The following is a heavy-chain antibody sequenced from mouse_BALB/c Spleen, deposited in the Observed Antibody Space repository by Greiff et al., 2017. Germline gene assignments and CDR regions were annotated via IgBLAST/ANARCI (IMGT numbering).Heavy chain of an antibody. CDR1: GFTFSSYT. J-gene: IGHJ3*01. CDR2: ISNGGGST. D-gene: IGHD3-2*01. Sequence: EVQVVESGGGLVQPGGSLKLSCAASGFTFSSYTMSWVRQTPEKRLEWVAYISNGGGSTYYPDTVKGRFTISRDNAKNTLYLQMSSLKSEDTAMYYCARPEDSSGSTFAYWGQGTLVTVSA. CDR3: ARPEDSSGSTFAY. V-gene: IGHV5-12-2*01.